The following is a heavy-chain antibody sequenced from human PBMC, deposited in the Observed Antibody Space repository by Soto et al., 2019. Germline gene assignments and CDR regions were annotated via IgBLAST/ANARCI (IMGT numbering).Heavy chain of an antibody. CDR1: GLSFSSYG. Sequence: QVQLVESGGGVVQVGRSLRLSCTASGLSFSSYGMHWVRQAPGKGLEWVAVISYDGSNKYYGDSVKGRFTISRDNSKNTLYLQMNSLSADDTAVYYCAKDEARLHLYGMDVW. CDR2: ISYDGSNK. CDR3: AKDEARLHLYGMDV. D-gene: IGHD5-12*01. J-gene: IGHJ6*01. V-gene: IGHV3-30*18.